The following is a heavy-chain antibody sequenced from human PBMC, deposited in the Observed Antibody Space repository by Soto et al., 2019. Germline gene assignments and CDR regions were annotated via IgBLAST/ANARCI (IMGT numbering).Heavy chain of an antibody. Sequence: QVQLQESGPGVVKPSQTLSLTCTVSGGSFSSGDYYWSWVRQPPGKGLEWIGYIYYTGSTFNKPSIKSGVSMSVGSSKTQFFLKLSSVTAADTAVYYCARIHFGDEPSYYSYGMDVWGQGTTVTVPS. J-gene: IGHJ6*02. CDR3: ARIHFGDEPSYYSYGMDV. CDR1: GGSFSSGDYY. CDR2: IYYTGST. V-gene: IGHV4-30-4*01. D-gene: IGHD4-17*01.